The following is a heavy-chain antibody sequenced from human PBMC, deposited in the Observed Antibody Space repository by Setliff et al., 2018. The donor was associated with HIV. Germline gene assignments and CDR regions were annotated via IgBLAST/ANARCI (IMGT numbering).Heavy chain of an antibody. CDR1: ADIFNAYY. J-gene: IGHJ4*02. CDR2: ITPNGDDT. Sequence: GASVKVSCKASADIFNAYYIHWVRQAPGQGLEWMGWITPNGDDTNYPQKFEGRVTLTRDTSIATAYMELRSLTSDDTAVYYCARVADRNYDFWSAYEYWGQGTLVTVS. D-gene: IGHD3-3*01. CDR3: ARVADRNYDFWSAYEY. V-gene: IGHV1-2*02.